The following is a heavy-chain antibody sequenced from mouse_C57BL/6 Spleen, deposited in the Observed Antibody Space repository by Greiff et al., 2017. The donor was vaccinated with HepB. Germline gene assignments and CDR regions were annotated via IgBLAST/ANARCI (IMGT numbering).Heavy chain of an antibody. V-gene: IGHV5-9-1*02. D-gene: IGHD1-1*01. CDR2: ISSGGDYI. CDR1: GFTFSSYA. Sequence: EVQLVESGEGLVKPGGSLKLSCAASGFTFSSYAMSWVRQTPEKRLEWVAYISSGGDYIYYAATVKGRFTISRDNARNTLYLQMSSLKSEDTAMYYCTREAVHYYGSSYEAMDYWGQGTSVTVSS. CDR3: TREAVHYYGSSYEAMDY. J-gene: IGHJ4*01.